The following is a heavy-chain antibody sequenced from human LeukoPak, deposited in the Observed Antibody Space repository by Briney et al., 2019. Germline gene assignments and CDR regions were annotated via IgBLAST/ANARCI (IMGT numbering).Heavy chain of an antibody. Sequence: SETLSPTCTVSGGSISSYYWSWIRQPPGKGLEWIGYIYHSGSTYYNPSLKSRVTISVDRSKNQFSLKLSSVTAADTAVYYCARADYSNYVGGAFDIWGQGTMVTVSS. V-gene: IGHV4-59*12. CDR3: ARADYSNYVGGAFDI. CDR1: GGSISSYY. D-gene: IGHD4-11*01. CDR2: IYHSGST. J-gene: IGHJ3*02.